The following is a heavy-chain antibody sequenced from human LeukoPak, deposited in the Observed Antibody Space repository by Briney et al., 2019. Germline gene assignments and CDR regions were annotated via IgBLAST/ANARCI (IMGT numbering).Heavy chain of an antibody. CDR1: GGSISSGSYY. Sequence: SETLSLTCTVSGGSISSGSYYWSWIRQPAGKGLEWIGRIYTSGSTNYNPSLKSRVTISVDTSKNQFSLKLSSVTAADTAVYYRARATPIAVAGNFDYWGQGTLVTVSS. J-gene: IGHJ4*02. V-gene: IGHV4-61*02. CDR2: IYTSGST. D-gene: IGHD6-19*01. CDR3: ARATPIAVAGNFDY.